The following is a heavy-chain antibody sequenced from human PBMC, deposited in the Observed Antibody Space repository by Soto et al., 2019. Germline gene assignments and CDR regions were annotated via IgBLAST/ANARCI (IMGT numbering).Heavy chain of an antibody. Sequence: QVQLVESGGGLVKPGGSLRLSCAASGFTFSDFYMTWLRQAPGKGLEWIAYIGSGGSPIYYADSVKGRFTSSWDNSKKSMYLQMTSRRADDTAMYFCARDEYISAYWGQGTLVTVSS. J-gene: IGHJ4*02. CDR3: ARDEYISAY. V-gene: IGHV3-11*01. CDR2: IGSGGSPI. CDR1: GFTFSDFY. D-gene: IGHD6-19*01.